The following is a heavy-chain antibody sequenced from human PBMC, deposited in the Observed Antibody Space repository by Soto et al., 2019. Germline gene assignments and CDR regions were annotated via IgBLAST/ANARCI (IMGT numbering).Heavy chain of an antibody. CDR1: GYSFTSYW. Sequence: PGESLKISCKGSGYSFTSYWIGWVRQMPGKGLEWMGIIYPGDSDTRYSPSFQGQVTISADKSISTAYLQWSSLEASDTAMYYCARPTDARGFWFDPSAQGTLVTVSS. CDR3: ARPTDARGFWFDP. V-gene: IGHV5-51*01. CDR2: IYPGDSDT. J-gene: IGHJ5*02.